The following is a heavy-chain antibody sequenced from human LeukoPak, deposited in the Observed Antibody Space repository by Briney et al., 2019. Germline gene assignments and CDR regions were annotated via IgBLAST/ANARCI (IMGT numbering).Heavy chain of an antibody. D-gene: IGHD3-22*01. Sequence: GSLRLSCTASGFTCGDYAMSWVRQAPGKGLEWVGFIRSKAYGGTTEYAAAVKGRFTISRDDSKSIADLQMNSLKTEDTAVYYCTREEYYYDSSGYYRYWGQGTLVTVSS. CDR3: TREEYYYDSSGYYRY. CDR2: IRSKAYGGTT. J-gene: IGHJ4*02. V-gene: IGHV3-49*04. CDR1: GFTCGDYA.